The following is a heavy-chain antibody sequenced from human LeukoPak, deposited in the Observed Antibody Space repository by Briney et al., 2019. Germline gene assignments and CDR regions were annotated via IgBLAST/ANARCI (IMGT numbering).Heavy chain of an antibody. J-gene: IGHJ4*02. Sequence: GASVKVSCKVSGYTLTELSMHWVRQAPGKGLEWMGGFDPEDGETIYAQKSQGRVTMTEDTSTDTAYMELSSLRSEDTAVYYCATGATTVTTFDYWGQGTLVTVSS. D-gene: IGHD4-17*01. CDR2: FDPEDGET. V-gene: IGHV1-24*01. CDR1: GYTLTELS. CDR3: ATGATTVTTFDY.